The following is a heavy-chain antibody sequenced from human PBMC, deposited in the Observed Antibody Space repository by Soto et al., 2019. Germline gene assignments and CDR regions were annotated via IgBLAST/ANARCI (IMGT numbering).Heavy chain of an antibody. J-gene: IGHJ6*02. D-gene: IGHD6-19*01. Sequence: EVQLVESGGGLVQPGGSLRLSCAASGFTFSSYWMHWVRQAPGKGLVWVSRINSDGSSTSYADSVKGRFTISRDNAENTLYLQMNVRRAEDTAVYYCARVVAVAGTDHYYYYGMDVWGQGTTVTVSS. CDR1: GFTFSSYW. CDR3: ARVVAVAGTDHYYYYGMDV. CDR2: INSDGSST. V-gene: IGHV3-74*01.